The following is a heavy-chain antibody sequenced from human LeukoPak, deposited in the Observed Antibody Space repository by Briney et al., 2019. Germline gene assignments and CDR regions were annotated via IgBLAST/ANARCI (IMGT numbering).Heavy chain of an antibody. CDR3: ARAMGYYGSGDAFDI. J-gene: IGHJ3*02. CDR2: INSDGSTT. Sequence: GGSLRLSCAASGFTFSNFWMHWVRQAPGKGLVWVSRINSDGSTTNYADSVKGRFTISRDNAENTLYLQMNSLRAEDTAVYYCARAMGYYGSGDAFDIWGQGTMVTVSS. D-gene: IGHD3-10*01. CDR1: GFTFSNFW. V-gene: IGHV3-74*01.